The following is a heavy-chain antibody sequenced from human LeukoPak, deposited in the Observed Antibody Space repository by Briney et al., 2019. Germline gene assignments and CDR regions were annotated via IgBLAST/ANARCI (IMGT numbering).Heavy chain of an antibody. CDR1: GGSISSSSYY. J-gene: IGHJ6*03. CDR3: ARGLSGSYPYYYYYMDV. Sequence: PSETLSLTCTVSGGSISSSSYYWGWIRQPPGKGLEWIGYIYYSGSTNYNPSLKSRVTISVDTSKNQFSLKLSSVTAADTAVYYCARGLSGSYPYYYYYMDVWGKGTTVTVSS. D-gene: IGHD1-26*01. V-gene: IGHV4-61*05. CDR2: IYYSGST.